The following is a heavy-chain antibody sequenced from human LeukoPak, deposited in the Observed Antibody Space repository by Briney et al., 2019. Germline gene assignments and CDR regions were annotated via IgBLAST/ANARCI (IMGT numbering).Heavy chain of an antibody. J-gene: IGHJ2*01. CDR3: ARDKDYGGNSIWYFDL. Sequence: PSETLSLTCTVSGGSISSYYWSWIRQPPGKGLEWIGYIYYRGSTNYNPSLKSRVTISVDTSKNQFSLKLTSVTAADTAVYYCARDKDYGGNSIWYFDLWGRGTLVTVSS. CDR2: IYYRGST. V-gene: IGHV4-59*01. D-gene: IGHD4-23*01. CDR1: GGSISSYY.